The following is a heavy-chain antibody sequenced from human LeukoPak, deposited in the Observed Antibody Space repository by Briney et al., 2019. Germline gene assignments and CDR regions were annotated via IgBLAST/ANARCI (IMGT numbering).Heavy chain of an antibody. D-gene: IGHD2-2*01. CDR2: INHSGST. J-gene: IGHJ4*02. CDR3: ARGWRGRYCSSTSCLRSSFYFDY. Sequence: SETLSLTCAVYGGSFSGYYWSWIRQPPGKGLEWIGEINHSGSTNYNPSLKSRVTISVDTSKNQFSLKLSSVTAADTAVYYCARGWRGRYCSSTSCLRSSFYFDYWGQGTLVTVSS. CDR1: GGSFSGYY. V-gene: IGHV4-34*01.